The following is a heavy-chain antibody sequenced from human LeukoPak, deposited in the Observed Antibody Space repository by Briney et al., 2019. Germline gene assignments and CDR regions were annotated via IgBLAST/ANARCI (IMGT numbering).Heavy chain of an antibody. J-gene: IGHJ1*01. D-gene: IGHD3-22*01. V-gene: IGHV4-30-4*08. CDR3: ARGWSYYDSSGYLRPEYFQH. CDR2: IYYSGST. Sequence: PSETLSLTCTVSGGSVSSTSYYWSWIRQPPGKGLEWIGYIYYSGSTYYNPSLKSRVTISVDTSKNQFSLKLSSVTAADTAVYYCARGWSYYDSSGYLRPEYFQHWGQGTLVTVSS. CDR1: GGSVSSTSYY.